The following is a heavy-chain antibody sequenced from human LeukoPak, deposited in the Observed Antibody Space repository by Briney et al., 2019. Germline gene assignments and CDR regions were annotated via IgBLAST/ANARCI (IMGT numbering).Heavy chain of an antibody. CDR3: ARHSTGTLLGGYYYYMDV. V-gene: IGHV4-39*01. CDR2: IYYSGST. D-gene: IGHD1-1*01. J-gene: IGHJ6*03. CDR1: GGSISSGDYY. Sequence: PSETLSLTCTVSGGSISSGDYYWSWIRQPPGKGLEWIGSIYYSGSTYYNPSLKSRVTISVDTSKNQFSLKLSSVTAADTAVYYCARHSTGTLLGGYYYYMDVWGKGTTVTVSS.